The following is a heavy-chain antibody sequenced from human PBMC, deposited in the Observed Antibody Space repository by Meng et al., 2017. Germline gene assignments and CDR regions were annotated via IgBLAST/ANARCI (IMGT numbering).Heavy chain of an antibody. CDR1: GYTFTSYD. Sequence: QVRMGQSGAEGKKPVASVKVSCKASGYTFTSYDINWVRQATGQGLEWMGWMNPNSGNTGYAQKFQGRVTMTRNTSISTAYMELSSLRSEDTAVYYCARGPNRWTGFDYWGQGTLVTVSS. CDR3: ARGPNRWTGFDY. J-gene: IGHJ4*02. V-gene: IGHV1-8*01. CDR2: MNPNSGNT. D-gene: IGHD3/OR15-3a*01.